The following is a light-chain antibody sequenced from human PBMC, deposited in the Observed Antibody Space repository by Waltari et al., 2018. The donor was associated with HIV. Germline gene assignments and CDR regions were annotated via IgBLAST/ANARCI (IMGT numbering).Light chain of an antibody. CDR2: WAS. Sequence: DIVMTQSPDSLAVSLGERATINCKSSQSLLYSANNKNYLAWSQQRPGQPPKLLIYWASARESGVPDRLSGSGSGTDFTLTISSLQADDVAVYYCHQYFSAPRTFGQGTKVEIK. CDR1: QSLLYSANNKNY. J-gene: IGKJ1*01. CDR3: HQYFSAPRT. V-gene: IGKV4-1*01.